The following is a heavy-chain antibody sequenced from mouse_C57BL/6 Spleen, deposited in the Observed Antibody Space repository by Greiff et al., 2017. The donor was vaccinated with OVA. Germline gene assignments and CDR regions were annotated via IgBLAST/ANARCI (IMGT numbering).Heavy chain of an antibody. Sequence: EVQLVESGGGLVQPGGSLSLSCAASGFTFTDYYMSWVRQPPGKALEWLGFIRNKANGYTTEYSASVKGRFTISRDNSQSILYLQMNALRAEDSATYYCARSLHYCGSSHFDYWGQGTTLTVSS. CDR2: IRNKANGYTT. V-gene: IGHV7-3*01. CDR3: ARSLHYCGSSHFDY. D-gene: IGHD1-1*01. CDR1: GFTFTDYY. J-gene: IGHJ2*01.